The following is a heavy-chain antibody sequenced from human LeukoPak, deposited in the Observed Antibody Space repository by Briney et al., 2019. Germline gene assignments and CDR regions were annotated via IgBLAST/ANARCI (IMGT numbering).Heavy chain of an antibody. CDR2: MNPNSGNT. V-gene: IGHV1-8*03. D-gene: IGHD3-22*01. Sequence: ASVKVSCKASGYTFTSYDINWVRQATGQGLEWIGWMNPNSGNTGYAQKFHGRVTITRNTSISTAYMELGSLRSEDTAVYYCARTRGWRWLFPLDYWGQGTLVTVSS. CDR1: GYTFTSYD. J-gene: IGHJ4*02. CDR3: ARTRGWRWLFPLDY.